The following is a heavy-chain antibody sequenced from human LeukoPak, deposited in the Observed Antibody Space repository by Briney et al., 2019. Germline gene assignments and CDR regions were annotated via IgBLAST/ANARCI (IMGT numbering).Heavy chain of an antibody. CDR3: ATINGDYDYFDY. CDR2: ISSSGTYI. Sequence: GGSLRLSCAASGFTFNTYNMNWVRQAPGKGLEWVSSISSSGTYIFYADSVKGRFTISRDNAKNSLYLHKNSLRAEDTAVYYCATINGDYDYFDYWGQGTLVTVSS. CDR1: GFTFNTYN. D-gene: IGHD4-17*01. V-gene: IGHV3-21*01. J-gene: IGHJ4*02.